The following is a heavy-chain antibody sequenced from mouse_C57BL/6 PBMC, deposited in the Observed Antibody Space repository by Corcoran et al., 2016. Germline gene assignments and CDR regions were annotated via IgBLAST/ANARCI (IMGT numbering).Heavy chain of an antibody. Sequence: QIQLVQSGPELKKPGETVKISCKASGYTFTTYGMSWVKQAPGKGLKWMGWINTYSGVPTYADDFKGRFAFSLETSASTAYLQINNLKNEDTATYFCARRSSWFAYWGQGTLVTVSA. J-gene: IGHJ3*01. CDR3: ARRSSWFAY. CDR1: GYTFTTYG. D-gene: IGHD1-1*01. V-gene: IGHV9-3*01. CDR2: INTYSGVP.